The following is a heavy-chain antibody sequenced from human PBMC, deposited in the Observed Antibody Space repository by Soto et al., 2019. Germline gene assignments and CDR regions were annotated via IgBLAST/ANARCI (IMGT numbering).Heavy chain of an antibody. CDR1: GGSISSSSYY. CDR3: ARQVGGVNWFDP. CDR2: IYYSGST. J-gene: IGHJ5*02. Sequence: TLSLTCTVSGGSISSSSYYWGWIRQPPGKGLEWIGSIYYSGSTYYNPSLKSRVTISVDTSKNQFSLKLSSVTAADTAVYYCARQVGGVNWFDPWGQGTLVTVSS. V-gene: IGHV4-39*01. D-gene: IGHD3-16*01.